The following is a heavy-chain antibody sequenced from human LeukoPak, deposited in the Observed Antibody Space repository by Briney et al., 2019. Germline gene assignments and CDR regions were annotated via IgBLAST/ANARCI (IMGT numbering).Heavy chain of an antibody. CDR3: ARDRSSWSTYDAFDI. D-gene: IGHD6-13*01. CDR1: GGSISSNNW. CDR2: IYHDGST. J-gene: IGHJ3*02. V-gene: IGHV4-4*02. Sequence: SETLSLTCAVSGGSISSNNWWIWVRQSPEKGLEWIGEIYHDGSTNYNPSLKSRVTISMDKSKNQLSLKLNFVTAADTAVYYCARDRSSWSTYDAFDIWGQGTMVTVSS.